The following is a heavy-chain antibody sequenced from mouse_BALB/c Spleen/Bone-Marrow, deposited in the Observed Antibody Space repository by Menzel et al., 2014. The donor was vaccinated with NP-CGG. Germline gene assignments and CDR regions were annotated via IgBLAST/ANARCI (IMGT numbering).Heavy chain of an antibody. CDR3: AMYYYGSSLFAY. CDR1: GFNIKDTY. V-gene: IGHV14-3*02. D-gene: IGHD1-1*01. Sequence: DVKLQESGAELVKPGASIKLSCTASGFNIKDTYMHWVKQRPEQGLEWIGRIDPANGNTKYDPKFQGKATITADTSSNTAYLQLGSLTSEDTAVYYCAMYYYGSSLFAYWGQGTLVTVSA. CDR2: IDPANGNT. J-gene: IGHJ3*01.